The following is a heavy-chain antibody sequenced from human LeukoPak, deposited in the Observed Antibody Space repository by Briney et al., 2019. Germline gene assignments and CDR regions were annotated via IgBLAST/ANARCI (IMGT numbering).Heavy chain of an antibody. D-gene: IGHD2-2*01. Sequence: GGSLELSCAASRFTFDDYGMSRVRQAPGKGLEWVSGINWNGDSTGYGDSVKGRFTISRDNARNSLYLQMNSLRAEDTAFYYCAREQRYCGSTSCYSFFDYWGQGTLVTVSS. CDR3: AREQRYCGSTSCYSFFDY. J-gene: IGHJ4*02. V-gene: IGHV3-20*04. CDR1: RFTFDDYG. CDR2: INWNGDST.